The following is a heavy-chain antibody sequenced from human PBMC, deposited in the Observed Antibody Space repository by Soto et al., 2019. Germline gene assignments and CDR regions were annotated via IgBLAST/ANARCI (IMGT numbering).Heavy chain of an antibody. J-gene: IGHJ5*01. D-gene: IGHD2-15*01. CDR2: IHYTGST. Sequence: SETLSLTCTVSSGSINSYYWTWVRQPPGKGLEWIGNIHYTGSTYYNPSLKSRVTISLDTSKNQFSLELTTVTAADTAVYFCVGYCRGGTCPDSWGQGTLVTVSS. CDR1: SGSINSYY. V-gene: IGHV4-59*03. CDR3: VGYCRGGTCPDS.